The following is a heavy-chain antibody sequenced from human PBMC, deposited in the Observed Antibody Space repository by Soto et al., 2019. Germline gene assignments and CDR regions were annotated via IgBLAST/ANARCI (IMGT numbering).Heavy chain of an antibody. D-gene: IGHD3-9*01. CDR3: AREADILNWFDP. V-gene: IGHV3-48*01. CDR2: IRCSSSTI. Sequence: PGGSLRLSCAASGFTFSSYGMHWVRQAPGKGLEWVSYIRCSSSTIYYADSVKGRFTISRDNAKNSLYLQMNSLRAEDTAVYYCAREADILNWFDPWGQGTLVTVSS. CDR1: GFTFSSYG. J-gene: IGHJ5*02.